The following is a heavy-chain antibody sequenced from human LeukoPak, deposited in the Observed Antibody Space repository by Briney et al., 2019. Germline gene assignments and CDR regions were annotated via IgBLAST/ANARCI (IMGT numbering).Heavy chain of an antibody. V-gene: IGHV4-39*01. CDR1: GGSISSYY. J-gene: IGHJ4*02. CDR2: IYYSGST. CDR3: ARRIAVAGMGLFDY. Sequence: SETLSLTCTVSGGSISSYYWGWIRQPPGKGLEWIGSIYYSGSTYYNPSLKSRVTISVDTSKNQFSLKLSSVTAADTAVYYCARRIAVAGMGLFDYWGQGTLVTVSS. D-gene: IGHD6-19*01.